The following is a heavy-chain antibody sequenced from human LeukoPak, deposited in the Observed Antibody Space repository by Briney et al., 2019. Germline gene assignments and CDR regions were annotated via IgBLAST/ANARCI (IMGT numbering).Heavy chain of an antibody. CDR2: IYYSGST. CDR1: GGSISSTSYY. CDR3: ARDAPFSSSSGTDAFDI. Sequence: SETLSLTCVVSGGSISSTSYYWTWIRQPPGKGLEWIGYIYYSGSTNYNPSLKSRVTISVDTSKTQFSLKLSSVTAADTAMYYCARDAPFSSSSGTDAFDIWGQGTMVTVSS. V-gene: IGHV4-61*01. J-gene: IGHJ3*02. D-gene: IGHD6-6*01.